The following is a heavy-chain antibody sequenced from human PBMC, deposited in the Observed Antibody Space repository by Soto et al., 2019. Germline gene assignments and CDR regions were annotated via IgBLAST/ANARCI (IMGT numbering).Heavy chain of an antibody. Sequence: QVQLVQSGAEVKKPGASVKVSCKASGYTFTSYGISWVRQAPGQGLEWMGWISAYNGNTNYAQKLQGRVTMTTDTSTSTAYMELRSLRSDDTAVYYCARDSLDIVATIRWFDPWAREPWSPSPQ. CDR3: ARDSLDIVATIRWFDP. J-gene: IGHJ5*02. V-gene: IGHV1-18*01. CDR2: ISAYNGNT. CDR1: GYTFTSYG. D-gene: IGHD5-12*01.